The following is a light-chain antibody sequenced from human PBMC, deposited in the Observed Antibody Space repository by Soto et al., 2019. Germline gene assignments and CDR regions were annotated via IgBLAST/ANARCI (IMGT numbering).Light chain of an antibody. CDR3: CSYAGSSTYV. CDR1: SSDVGNYNL. J-gene: IGLJ1*01. V-gene: IGLV2-23*01. Sequence: QSVLTQPASVSGSPGQSITISCTGTSSDVGNYNLVSWYQQRPGKAPKLMIYEASKRPSGVSSRFSGSKSGNTASLTISGLQAEDEADYYCCSYAGSSTYVFGTGTTVTVL. CDR2: EAS.